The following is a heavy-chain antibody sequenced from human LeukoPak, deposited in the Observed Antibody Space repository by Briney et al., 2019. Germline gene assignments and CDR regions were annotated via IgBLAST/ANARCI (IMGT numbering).Heavy chain of an antibody. CDR3: ARGIAAAAVIRSWFDP. J-gene: IGHJ5*02. V-gene: IGHV4-34*01. CDR1: GGSFSGYY. Sequence: PSETLSLTCAVYGGSFSGYYWSWIRQPPGKGLXXXGEINHSGSTNYNPSLKSRVTISVDTSKNQFSLKLSSVTAADTAVYYCARGIAAAAVIRSWFDPWGQGTLVTVSS. CDR2: INHSGST. D-gene: IGHD6-13*01.